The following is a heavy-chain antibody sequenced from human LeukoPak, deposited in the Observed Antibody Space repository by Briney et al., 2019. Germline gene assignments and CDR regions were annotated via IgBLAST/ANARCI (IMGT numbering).Heavy chain of an antibody. Sequence: ASVKVSCKPSGYTFSSYGVSWVRQAPGQGLEWMGWISAYNGNTDYAQKFQGRITMTTDTSTSRADMELRSLRSDDTAVYYCARVHAYCGTSTTSCLDYWGQGTLVTVSS. D-gene: IGHD1-7*01. CDR1: GYTFSSYG. CDR2: ISAYNGNT. CDR3: ARVHAYCGTSTTSCLDY. J-gene: IGHJ4*02. V-gene: IGHV1-18*01.